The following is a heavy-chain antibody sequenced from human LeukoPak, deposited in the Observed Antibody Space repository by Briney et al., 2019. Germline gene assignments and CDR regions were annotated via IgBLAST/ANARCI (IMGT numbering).Heavy chain of an antibody. CDR1: GGSISSYY. CDR3: ARWDYGGFDP. J-gene: IGHJ5*02. CDR2: IYYSGST. Sequence: PSETLSLTCTVSGGSISSYYWSWIRQPPGKGLVWIGYIYYSGSTNYNPSLKSRVTISVDTSKNQFSLKLSSVTAADTAVYYCARWDYGGFDPWGQGTLVTVSS. V-gene: IGHV4-59*01. D-gene: IGHD4-17*01.